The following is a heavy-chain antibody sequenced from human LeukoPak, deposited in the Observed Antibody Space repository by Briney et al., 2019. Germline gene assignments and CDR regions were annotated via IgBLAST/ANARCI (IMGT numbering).Heavy chain of an antibody. J-gene: IGHJ3*02. CDR2: ISGSSGYI. V-gene: IGHV3-21*01. D-gene: IGHD6-19*01. CDR1: GFDFNNSI. CDR3: ARRGYSSGWGRAFDI. Sequence: GGSLRLSCGASGFDFNNSIMNWVRQAPGKGLEWVSSISGSSGYIYYADSVKGRFTISRDNAKNSLYLQMNSLRAEDTAVYYCARRGYSSGWGRAFDIWGQGTMVTVSS.